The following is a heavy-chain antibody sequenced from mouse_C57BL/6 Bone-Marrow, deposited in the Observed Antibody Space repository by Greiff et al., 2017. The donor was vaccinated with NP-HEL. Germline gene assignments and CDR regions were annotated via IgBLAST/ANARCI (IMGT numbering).Heavy chain of an antibody. D-gene: IGHD1-1*01. CDR3: ARKGTTVVENPYFDV. V-gene: IGHV1-47*01. J-gene: IGHJ1*03. CDR2: FHPYNDDT. CDR1: GYTFTTYP. Sequence: VHLVESGAELVKPGASVKMSCKASGYTFTTYPIEWMKQNHGKSLEWIGNFHPYNDDTKYNEKFKGKATLTVEKSSSTVYLELSRLTSDDSAVYYCARKGTTVVENPYFDVWGTGTTVTVSS.